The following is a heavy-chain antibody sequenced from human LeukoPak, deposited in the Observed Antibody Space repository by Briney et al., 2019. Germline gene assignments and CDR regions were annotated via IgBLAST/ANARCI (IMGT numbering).Heavy chain of an antibody. Sequence: SETLSLTCTVSGGSIRSSYYYWGWIRQPPGKGLEWIGYIYYSGSTNYNPSLKSRVTISIDTSKNQFSLKLRSVTAADTAVYYCARVPNLSARAVGSGGWGQGTLVTVSS. CDR1: GGSIRSSYYY. J-gene: IGHJ4*02. D-gene: IGHD6-19*01. CDR3: ARVPNLSARAVGSGG. V-gene: IGHV4-61*05. CDR2: IYYSGST.